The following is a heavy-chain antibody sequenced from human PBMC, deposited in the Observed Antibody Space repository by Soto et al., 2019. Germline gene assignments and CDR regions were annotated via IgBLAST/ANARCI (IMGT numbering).Heavy chain of an antibody. V-gene: IGHV3-23*01. J-gene: IGHJ4*02. D-gene: IGHD2-21*02. Sequence: EVQLLESGGGLVQPGGSLRLSCAASGFTFRSYAMSWVRQAPGKGLEWVSVIADSRDRTYYADSVKGRFTISRDNANNVLFLQMTSLRAEDTATYHCATEELCGADCYFFKHWGQGTLVTVSS. CDR3: ATEELCGADCYFFKH. CDR1: GFTFRSYA. CDR2: IADSRDRT.